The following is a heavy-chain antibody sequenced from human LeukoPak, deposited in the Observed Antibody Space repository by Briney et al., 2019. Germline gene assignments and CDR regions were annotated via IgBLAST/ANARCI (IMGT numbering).Heavy chain of an antibody. CDR1: GYTFTSYD. CDR3: ARVGLGYCSGGSCYGDWFDP. D-gene: IGHD2-15*01. J-gene: IGHJ5*02. V-gene: IGHV1-8*01. Sequence: ASVKVSCXTSGYTFTSYDINWVRQATGQGLEWMGWMNPNSGNTGYAQKFQGRVTVTRNTSISTAYMELSSLRSEDTAVYYCARVGLGYCSGGSCYGDWFDPWGQGTLVTVSS. CDR2: MNPNSGNT.